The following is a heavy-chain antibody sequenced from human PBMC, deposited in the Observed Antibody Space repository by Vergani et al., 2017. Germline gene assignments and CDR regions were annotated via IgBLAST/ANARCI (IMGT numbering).Heavy chain of an antibody. D-gene: IGHD3-10*01. CDR3: ARGLSMDRGTIINYYYYAMTS. J-gene: IGHJ6*02. CDR1: GLTFSNYA. CDR2: IWSDGSKK. Sequence: QVQLVESGGGVVQPGRSLRLSCAASGLTFSNYAMHWVRQAPGKGLEWVAVIWSDGSKKYYGDSVRGRFTISRDNSKNTLYLQMNSLRAEDTAVYYCARGLSMDRGTIINYYYYAMTSGAKGLRSPSP. V-gene: IGHV3-33*01.